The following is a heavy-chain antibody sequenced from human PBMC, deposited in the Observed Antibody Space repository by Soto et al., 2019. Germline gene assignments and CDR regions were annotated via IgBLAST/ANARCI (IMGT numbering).Heavy chain of an antibody. Sequence: ASVKVSCKASGYIFANYAMQWGRQAPRQGLEWMGYINPGNGNTKYSHKFQVRLTISRDTSANTVYMDLSSLTSKDTAIYYCARVVTNFSGSGDTWFDPWGQGTQVTVSS. CDR1: GYIFANYA. V-gene: IGHV1-3*01. CDR3: ARVVTNFSGSGDTWFDP. D-gene: IGHD3-10*01. CDR2: INPGNGNT. J-gene: IGHJ5*02.